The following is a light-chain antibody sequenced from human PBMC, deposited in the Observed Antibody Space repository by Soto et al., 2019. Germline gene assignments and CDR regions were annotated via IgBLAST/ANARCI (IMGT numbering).Light chain of an antibody. J-gene: IGKJ1*01. CDR2: KAS. V-gene: IGKV1-5*03. CDR1: QSISTY. Sequence: DIQMTQSPSTVSASVGDRVAITCRASQSISTYLAWYQQKPGKAPKLLIYKASSLESGVPSRFSGSGSGAEFTLTISSLQPDDFATYYCQQYNTYSRTFCQGTKVDIK. CDR3: QQYNTYSRT.